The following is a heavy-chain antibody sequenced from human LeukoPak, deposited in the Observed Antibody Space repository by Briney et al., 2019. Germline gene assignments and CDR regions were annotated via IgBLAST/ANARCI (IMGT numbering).Heavy chain of an antibody. CDR3: ASRPRADMGPLDY. CDR1: GFTFSSCA. J-gene: IGHJ4*02. D-gene: IGHD1-14*01. CDR2: ITGDGTRT. V-gene: IGHV3-23*01. Sequence: PGGSLRLSCAASGFTFSSCAMTWVRQAPGKGLEWVASITGDGTRTYYTDSVKGRFTISRDNSKITLYLQMNSLRADETAIYYCASRPRADMGPLDYWGQGTLVTVST.